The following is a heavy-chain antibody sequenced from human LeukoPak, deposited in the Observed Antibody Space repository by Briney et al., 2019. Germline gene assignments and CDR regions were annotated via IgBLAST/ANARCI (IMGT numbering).Heavy chain of an antibody. CDR2: ISYDGSNK. Sequence: GSLRLSCAASGFTFSSYSMNWVRQAPGKGLEWVAVISYDGSNKYYADSVKGRFTISRDNSKNTLYLQMNSLRAEDTAVYYCARVGPEDYWGQGTLVTVSS. CDR3: ARVGPEDY. V-gene: IGHV3-30*03. CDR1: GFTFSSYS. J-gene: IGHJ4*02.